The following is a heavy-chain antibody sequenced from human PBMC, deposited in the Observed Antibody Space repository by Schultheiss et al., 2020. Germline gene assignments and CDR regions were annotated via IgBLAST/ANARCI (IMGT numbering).Heavy chain of an antibody. Sequence: SETLSLTCTVSGGSISSGGYYWSWIRQHPGKGLEWIGYIYYSGSTNYNPSLKSRVTISVDTSKNQFSLKLSSVTAADTAVYYCATGGGEQWLVREDYYYMDVWGKGTTVTVSS. D-gene: IGHD6-19*01. CDR3: ATGGGEQWLVREDYYYMDV. V-gene: IGHV4-61*08. J-gene: IGHJ6*03. CDR1: GGSISSGGYY. CDR2: IYYSGST.